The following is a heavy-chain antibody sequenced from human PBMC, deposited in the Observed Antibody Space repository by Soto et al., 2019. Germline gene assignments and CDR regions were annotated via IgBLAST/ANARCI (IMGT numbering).Heavy chain of an antibody. CDR3: ARGTLFNYQSDFDY. V-gene: IGHV1-3*04. CDR2: INTGNGNT. CDR1: GYTFTSYS. D-gene: IGHD4-4*01. J-gene: IGHJ4*02. Sequence: GASVKVSCKASGYTFTSYSMHWVRQAPGQRLEWMGWINTGNGNTKYSQKFQDRVTITRDTSARTAYMELSGLRSEETAVYYCARGTLFNYQSDFDYWGQGTLVTVS.